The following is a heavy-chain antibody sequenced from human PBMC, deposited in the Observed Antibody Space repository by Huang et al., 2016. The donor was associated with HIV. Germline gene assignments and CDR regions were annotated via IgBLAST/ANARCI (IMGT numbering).Heavy chain of an antibody. CDR2: MIDYKGNT. CDR3: ARDVPGISWEFDY. D-gene: IGHD6-13*01. Sequence: QVQLVQSGAEVKKPGASVKVSCKASGYTFTRYGISGVRQAPGQGLEGMGRMIDYKGNTNYALETQGRVTMTTDASTSTAYMELSSVISVDTVVYYCARDVPGISWEFDYWDQGTLVTVSP. CDR1: GYTFTRYG. J-gene: IGHJ4*02. V-gene: IGHV1-18*01.